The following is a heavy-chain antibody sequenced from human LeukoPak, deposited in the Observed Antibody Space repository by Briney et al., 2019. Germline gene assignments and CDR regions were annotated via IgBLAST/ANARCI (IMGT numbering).Heavy chain of an antibody. J-gene: IGHJ2*01. CDR3: ARIRPTVVPGGWYFDF. D-gene: IGHD4-23*01. V-gene: IGHV4-59*01. CDR2: IFYSGST. Sequence: SETLSLTCTVSGGSISGYYWSWIRQPPGKELEWIGYIFYSGSTNYKPSLKSRITISVDTSKNQFSLKLSSVTAADTAVYYCARIRPTVVPGGWYFDFWGRGTLVTVSS. CDR1: GGSISGYY.